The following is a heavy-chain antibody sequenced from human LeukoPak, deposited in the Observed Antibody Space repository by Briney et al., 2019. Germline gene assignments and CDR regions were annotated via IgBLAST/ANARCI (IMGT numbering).Heavy chain of an antibody. D-gene: IGHD5-12*01. V-gene: IGHV3-7*01. J-gene: IGHJ4*02. CDR3: AREYETGYSGYDLSLDY. CDR1: GFTVSSNY. CDR2: IKQDGSEK. Sequence: GGSLRLSCAASGFTVSSNYMSWVRQAPGKGLEWLANIKQDGSEKYYVDSVKGRFTISRDNAKNSLYLQMNSLRAEDTAVYYCAREYETGYSGYDLSLDYWGQGTLVTASS.